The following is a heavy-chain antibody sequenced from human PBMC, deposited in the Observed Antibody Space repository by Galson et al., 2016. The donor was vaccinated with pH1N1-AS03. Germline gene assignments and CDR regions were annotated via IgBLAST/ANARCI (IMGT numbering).Heavy chain of an antibody. J-gene: IGHJ4*02. CDR2: VHWDGVD. Sequence: PALVKPTQTLTLTCSFPGFSLGTTSVGLAWIRQPPGEALEWLALVHWDGVDRLSPFLRGRLAITKDTSKNQVVLTMTNMGPADTGTYFCTKTSGYDFDFWGQGAPVTVS. D-gene: IGHD5-12*01. CDR3: TKTSGYDFDF. CDR1: GFSLGTTSVG. V-gene: IGHV2-5*02.